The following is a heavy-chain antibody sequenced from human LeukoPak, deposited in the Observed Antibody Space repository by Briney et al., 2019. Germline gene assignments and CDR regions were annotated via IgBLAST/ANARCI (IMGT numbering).Heavy chain of an antibody. Sequence: GGSLRLSCAASGFTFSDFWLNWVRQAPGKGLEWVANIKQDASEKKYVDSVKGRFTISRDNAKNSLYLQMNSLRVEDTAVYYYVRGGRGERPNYWGQGTLVTVSS. CDR1: GFTFSDFW. CDR3: VRGGRGERPNY. V-gene: IGHV3-7*01. D-gene: IGHD3-16*01. J-gene: IGHJ4*02. CDR2: IKQDASEK.